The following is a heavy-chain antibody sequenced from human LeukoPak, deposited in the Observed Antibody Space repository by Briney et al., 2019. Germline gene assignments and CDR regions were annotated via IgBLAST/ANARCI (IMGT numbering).Heavy chain of an antibody. Sequence: ASVKVSCKASGYTFTSYYMHWVRQAPGQGLEWMGIINPSGGSTSYAQKFQGRVTMTRDTSISTAYMELSRLRSDDTAVYYCARDRSGSFPYWGQGTLVTVSS. CDR2: INPSGGST. V-gene: IGHV1-46*01. CDR1: GYTFTSYY. J-gene: IGHJ4*02. CDR3: ARDRSGSFPY. D-gene: IGHD1-26*01.